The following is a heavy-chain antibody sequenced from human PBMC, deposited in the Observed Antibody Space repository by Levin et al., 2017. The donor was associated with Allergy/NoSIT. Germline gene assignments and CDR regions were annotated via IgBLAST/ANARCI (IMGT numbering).Heavy chain of an antibody. V-gene: IGHV1-2*02. CDR3: ARGLMDSSSWYLDYYYGMDV. CDR1: GYTFTGYY. D-gene: IGHD6-13*01. Sequence: ASVKVSCKASGYTFTGYYMHWVRQAPGQGLEWMGWINPNSGGTNYAQKFQGRVTMTRDTSISTAYMELSRLRSDDTAVYYCARGLMDSSSWYLDYYYGMDVWGQGTTVTVSS. CDR2: INPNSGGT. J-gene: IGHJ6*02.